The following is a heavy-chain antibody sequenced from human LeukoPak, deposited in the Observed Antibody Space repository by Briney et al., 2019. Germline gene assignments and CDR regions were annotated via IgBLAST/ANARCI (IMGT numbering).Heavy chain of an antibody. CDR1: GYTFTGYY. Sequence: GASVKVSCKASGYTFTGYYMHWVRQAPGQGLEWMGWINPNSGGTNYAQKLQGRVTMTRDTSISTAYMELSRLRSDDTAVYYCAREGDTYYXFWXGXYSXNYNWFDPWGQGTLVT. V-gene: IGHV1-2*02. D-gene: IGHD3-3*01. J-gene: IGHJ5*02. CDR3: AREGDTYYXFWXGXYSXNYNWFDP. CDR2: INPNSGGT.